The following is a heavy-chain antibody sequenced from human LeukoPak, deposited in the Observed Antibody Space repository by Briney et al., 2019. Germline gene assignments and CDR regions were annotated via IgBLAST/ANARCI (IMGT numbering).Heavy chain of an antibody. D-gene: IGHD3-10*01. CDR3: ARHGGSGAPGN. J-gene: IGHJ4*02. CDR2: IYYTGST. Sequence: SETLSLTCTVSDDSISSSDYYWDWIRQPPGKGLEWIGSIYYTGSTHYNPSLESRVTISVDTSKNHFSLKLNSVTATDTAVYYCARHGGSGAPGNWGQGTLVTVSS. CDR1: DDSISSSDYY. V-gene: IGHV4-39*01.